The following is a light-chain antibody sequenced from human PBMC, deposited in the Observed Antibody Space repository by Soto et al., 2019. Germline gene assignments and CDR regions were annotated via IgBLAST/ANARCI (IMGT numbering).Light chain of an antibody. CDR1: SSDVGGYNY. Sequence: QSALAQPASVSGSPGQSITISCTGTSSDVGGYNYVSWYQLHPGKAPKLMIHEVSERPSGVSNRFSGSKSGNTASLTISGLQAEDEADYYCASYGSGASYVFAGGTKVTVL. V-gene: IGLV2-14*01. J-gene: IGLJ1*01. CDR3: ASYGSGASYV. CDR2: EVS.